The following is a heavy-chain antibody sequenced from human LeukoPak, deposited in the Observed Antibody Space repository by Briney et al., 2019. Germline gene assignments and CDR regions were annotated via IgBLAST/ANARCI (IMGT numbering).Heavy chain of an antibody. D-gene: IGHD3-10*01. V-gene: IGHV3-15*07. CDR3: TTVGSGGFDY. CDR1: GFTFSNAW. Sequence: GGSLRLSCAASGFTFSNAWMNWVRQAPGKGLGWLGRIKSKTDGGTTDYAAPVRGRFTISRDDSKNTLYLQMNSLKTEDTAVYYCTTVGSGGFDYWGQGTLVTVSS. CDR2: IKSKTDGGTT. J-gene: IGHJ4*02.